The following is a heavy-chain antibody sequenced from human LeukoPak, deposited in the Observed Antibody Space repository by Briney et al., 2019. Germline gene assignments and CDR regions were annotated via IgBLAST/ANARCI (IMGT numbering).Heavy chain of an antibody. D-gene: IGHD3-22*01. Sequence: GGSLRLSCAASGFTFSSYEMNWVRQAPGKGLEWVSYISSSGSTIYYADSVKGRFTISRDNAKNSLYLQMNSLRAEDTAVYYCAKERSRYYYDSSYYFDYWGQGTLVTVSS. V-gene: IGHV3-48*03. CDR1: GFTFSSYE. J-gene: IGHJ4*02. CDR3: AKERSRYYYDSSYYFDY. CDR2: ISSSGSTI.